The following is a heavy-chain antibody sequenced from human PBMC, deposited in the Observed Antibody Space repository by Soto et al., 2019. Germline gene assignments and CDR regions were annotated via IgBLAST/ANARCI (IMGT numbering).Heavy chain of an antibody. Sequence: QVQLQESGPGLVKPSGTLSLTCAVSGGSISSSNWWSWVRQPPGKGLEWIGEIYHSGSTNYNPSLQSRVTISVDKSKNQFSLKLSSVTAADTAVYYGARVSEGRKQQLVLDVFAPFDYWGQGTLVTVSS. CDR1: GGSISSSNW. V-gene: IGHV4-4*02. D-gene: IGHD6-13*01. CDR2: IYHSGST. J-gene: IGHJ4*02. CDR3: ARVSEGRKQQLVLDVFAPFDY.